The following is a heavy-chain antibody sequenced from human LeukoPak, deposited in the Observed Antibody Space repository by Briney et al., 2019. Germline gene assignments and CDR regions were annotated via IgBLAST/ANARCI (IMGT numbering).Heavy chain of an antibody. V-gene: IGHV3-23*01. CDR3: ARDSSYDSSGHHYYYYYGMDV. Sequence: PGGSLRLSCAASGFTFSSYAMSWVRQAPGKGLEWVSVISGSGGSTYYADSVKGRFTISRDNSKNTLYLQMNSLRAEDTAVYYCARDSSYDSSGHHYYYYYGMDVWGQGTTVTVSS. J-gene: IGHJ6*02. D-gene: IGHD3-22*01. CDR2: ISGSGGST. CDR1: GFTFSSYA.